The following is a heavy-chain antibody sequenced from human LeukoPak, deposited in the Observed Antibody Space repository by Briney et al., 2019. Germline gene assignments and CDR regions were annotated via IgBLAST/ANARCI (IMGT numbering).Heavy chain of an antibody. J-gene: IGHJ4*02. CDR1: GFNFNDYW. CDR3: VRLWEFDY. V-gene: IGHV3-7*01. D-gene: IGHD1-26*01. CDR2: ISQDGTET. Sequence: GGSLRLSCAAYGFNFNDYWMTWVRQPPGKGLQWGARISQDGTETLYADSVKGRFTLSKDNADKSLYLQMNSLTTEDTAVYYCVRLWEFDYWGQGTLVTVSS.